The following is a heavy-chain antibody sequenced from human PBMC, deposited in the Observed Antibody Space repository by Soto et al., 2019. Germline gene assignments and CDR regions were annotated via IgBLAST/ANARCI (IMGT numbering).Heavy chain of an antibody. CDR1: GFTFSSYG. D-gene: IGHD2-15*01. Sequence: GGSLRLSCAASGFTFSSYGMHWVRQAPGKGLEWVAVISYDGSNKYYADSVKGRFTISRDNSKNTLYLQMNSLRAEDTAVYYCAKDREPIVVVVAATDYYYGMDVWGQGTTVTVSS. V-gene: IGHV3-30*18. CDR3: AKDREPIVVVVAATDYYYGMDV. CDR2: ISYDGSNK. J-gene: IGHJ6*02.